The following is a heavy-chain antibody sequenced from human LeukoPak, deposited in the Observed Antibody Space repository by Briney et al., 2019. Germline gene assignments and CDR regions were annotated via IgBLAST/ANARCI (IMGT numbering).Heavy chain of an antibody. CDR1: GFAFSNYN. D-gene: IGHD3-22*01. CDR3: ARGSTNYYDSSGYYPA. J-gene: IGHJ4*02. V-gene: IGHV3-21*01. CDR2: ISSSSGHI. Sequence: GGSLRLSCAVSGFAFSNYNMNWVRQAPGKGLEWVASISSSSGHIHYADSVKGRFTISRDNAKNSLYLQMNSLRAEDTAVYYCARGSTNYYDSSGYYPAWGQGTLVTVSS.